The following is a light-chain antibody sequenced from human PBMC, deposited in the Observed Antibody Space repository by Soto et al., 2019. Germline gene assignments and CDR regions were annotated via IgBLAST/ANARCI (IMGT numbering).Light chain of an antibody. V-gene: IGKV1-9*01. CDR2: AAS. CDR1: QGISSY. CDR3: QQLNSYLRT. Sequence: DIQLTQSPSFLSASVGDRVTITCRASQGISSYLAWYQQKPGKAPKLLIYAASTLQSGVPSRFSGSGSGTEFTLTISSLQPEDFATYYGQQLNSYLRTFGPGTKVDIK. J-gene: IGKJ3*01.